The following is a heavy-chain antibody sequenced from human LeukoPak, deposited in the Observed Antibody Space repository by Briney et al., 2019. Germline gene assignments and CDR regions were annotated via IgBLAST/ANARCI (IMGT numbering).Heavy chain of an antibody. CDR1: GGSISNYY. V-gene: IGHV4-4*07. D-gene: IGHD2-2*01. Sequence: SETLSLTCTVAGGSISNYYWSWIRQPAGKGLEWIGRIYTSGSTNYNPSLKSRVTTSVDTSKNQFSLKLSSVTAADMAVYYCAREGCSSTSCYELDYWGQGTLVTVSS. J-gene: IGHJ4*02. CDR3: AREGCSSTSCYELDY. CDR2: IYTSGST.